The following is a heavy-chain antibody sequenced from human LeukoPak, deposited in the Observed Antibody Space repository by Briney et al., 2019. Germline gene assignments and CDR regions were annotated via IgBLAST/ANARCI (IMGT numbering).Heavy chain of an antibody. CDR2: INHSGST. CDR3: ARGWRTYPPHYYYYYMDV. J-gene: IGHJ6*03. D-gene: IGHD1-1*01. CDR1: GGSFSGYY. Sequence: SETLSLTCAVYGGSFSGYYWSWIRQPPGKGLEWIGEINHSGSTNYNPSLKSRVTISVDTSKNQFSLKLSSVTAADTAVYYCARGWRTYPPHYYYYYMDVWGKGTTVTVSS. V-gene: IGHV4-34*01.